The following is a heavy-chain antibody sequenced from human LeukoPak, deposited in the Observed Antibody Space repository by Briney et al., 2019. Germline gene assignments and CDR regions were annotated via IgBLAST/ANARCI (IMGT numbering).Heavy chain of an antibody. V-gene: IGHV1-69*01. D-gene: IGHD3-22*01. CDR1: GGTFSSYA. Sequence: GSSVKVSCKASGGTFSSYAISWVRQAPGQGLEWMGGIIPIFGTANYAQKFQGRVTITADESTSTAYMELSSLRSEDTAVYYCAKDAERDSSGYYYYYGMDVWGQGTTVTVSS. CDR2: IIPIFGTA. J-gene: IGHJ6*02. CDR3: AKDAERDSSGYYYYYGMDV.